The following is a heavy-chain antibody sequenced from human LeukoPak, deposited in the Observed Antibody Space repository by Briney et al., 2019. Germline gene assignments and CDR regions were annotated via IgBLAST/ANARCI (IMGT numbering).Heavy chain of an antibody. CDR3: ARDLGYCSSTSCYRGAFDI. V-gene: IGHV1-18*01. Sequence: ASVKVSCKASGYTFTSYGISWVRQAPGQGLEWMGLISAYNGNTNYAQKLQGRVTMTTDTSTCTAYMELRSLRPDDTAVYYCARDLGYCSSTSCYRGAFDIWGQGTMVTVSS. CDR1: GYTFTSYG. D-gene: IGHD2-2*01. CDR2: ISAYNGNT. J-gene: IGHJ3*02.